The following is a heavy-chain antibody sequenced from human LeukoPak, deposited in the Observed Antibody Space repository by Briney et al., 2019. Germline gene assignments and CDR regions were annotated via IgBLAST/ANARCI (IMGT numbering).Heavy chain of an antibody. V-gene: IGHV1-46*01. J-gene: IGHJ2*01. CDR3: AREGYQWELLRSGWYFDL. D-gene: IGHD1-26*01. Sequence: ASVKVSCKASGYTFTSYYMHWVRQAPGQGLEWMGIINPSGGSTSYAQKFQGRVTMTRDTSTSTVYMELSSLRSEDTAVYYCAREGYQWELLRSGWYFDLWGRGTLVTVSP. CDR2: INPSGGST. CDR1: GYTFTSYY.